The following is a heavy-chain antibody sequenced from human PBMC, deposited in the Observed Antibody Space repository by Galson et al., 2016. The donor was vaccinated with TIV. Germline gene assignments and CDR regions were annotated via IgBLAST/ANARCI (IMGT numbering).Heavy chain of an antibody. V-gene: IGHV3-23*01. J-gene: IGHJ4*02. CDR2: NSNTGADT. Sequence: SLRLSCAASGLVSSSFAMNWVRQAPGKGLEWVSTNSNTGADTFQADPVKGRFAIPRDNSKNMLYLHMTSPRADDTAVYYCAKGSTRFGESLSHWGQGTPVTVSS. CDR1: GLVSSSFA. CDR3: AKGSTRFGESLSH. D-gene: IGHD3-10*01.